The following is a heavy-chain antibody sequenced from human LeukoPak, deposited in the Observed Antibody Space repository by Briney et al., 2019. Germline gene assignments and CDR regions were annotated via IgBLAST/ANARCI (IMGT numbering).Heavy chain of an antibody. D-gene: IGHD1-26*01. J-gene: IGHJ2*01. Sequence: GGSLRLSCAASGVTLSTYAMSWARQAPGRGLEWVSGISSSGSGGNTNYADSVKVRFTISRDSSKNTLSLHMSSLRVEDTAIYYCAKDRTVGASYWYFDLWGRGTLVTVSS. CDR1: GVTLSTYA. CDR3: AKDRTVGASYWYFDL. CDR2: ISSSGSGGNT. V-gene: IGHV3-23*01.